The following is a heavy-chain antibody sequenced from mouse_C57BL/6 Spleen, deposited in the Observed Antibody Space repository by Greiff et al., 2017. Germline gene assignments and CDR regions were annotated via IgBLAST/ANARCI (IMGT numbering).Heavy chain of an antibody. CDR2: INPNNGGT. V-gene: IGHV1-26*01. J-gene: IGHJ1*03. Sequence: EVQLQQSGPELVKPGASVKISCKASGYTFTDYYMNWVKQSHGKSLEWIGDINPNNGGTSYNQKFKGKATLTVDKSSSTAYMELRSLTSEDSAVYYCARAPDYDGTFGYFDVWGTGTTVTVSS. CDR1: GYTFTDYY. D-gene: IGHD2-4*01. CDR3: ARAPDYDGTFGYFDV.